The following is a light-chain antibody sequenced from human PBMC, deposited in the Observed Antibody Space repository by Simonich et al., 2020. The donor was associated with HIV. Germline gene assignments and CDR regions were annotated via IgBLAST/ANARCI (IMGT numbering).Light chain of an antibody. V-gene: IGKV4-1*01. J-gene: IGKJ5*01. CDR3: QQYYSTPIT. CDR2: CSA. Sequence: DIVMTQSPDSLAVSLGERATINCKSSQSVLYSSNNKNDLAWYQQKPGQLPKLLIYCSATRESGVPDRFSGSGSGTDFTRTISSLQAEDVAVYYCQQYYSTPITFGQGTRLEIK. CDR1: QSVLYSSNNKND.